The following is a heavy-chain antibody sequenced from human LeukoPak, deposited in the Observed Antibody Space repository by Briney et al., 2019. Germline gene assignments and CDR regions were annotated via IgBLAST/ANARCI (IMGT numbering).Heavy chain of an antibody. CDR1: GLTFSSYS. Sequence: PGGSLRLSCAASGLTFSSYSMNWARQAPGKGLEWVSSISSSSTSINYADSAKGRFTISRDNAKKSLYLQMSSLRAEDTAVYYCARVRVAVSEGMDVWGQGSTVTVSS. V-gene: IGHV3-21*01. D-gene: IGHD6-19*01. CDR3: ARVRVAVSEGMDV. J-gene: IGHJ6*02. CDR2: ISSSSTSI.